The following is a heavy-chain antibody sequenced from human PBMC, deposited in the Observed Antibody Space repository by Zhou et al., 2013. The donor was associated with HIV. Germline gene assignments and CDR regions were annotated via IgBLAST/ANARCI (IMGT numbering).Heavy chain of an antibody. J-gene: IGHJ6*01. CDR2: INPNSGGT. V-gene: IGHV1-2*02. D-gene: IGHD6-13*01. CDR1: GYTFTGYY. Sequence: QVQLVQSGAEVKKPGASVKVSCKASGYTFTGYYMHWVRQAPGQGLEWMGWINPNSGGTNYAQKFQGRVTMTRDTSISTGYMELRRLRSDDTAVYYCARSAYSSSRWNHYYGLDVWGQGTTVTVSS. CDR3: ARSAYSSSRWNHYYGLDV.